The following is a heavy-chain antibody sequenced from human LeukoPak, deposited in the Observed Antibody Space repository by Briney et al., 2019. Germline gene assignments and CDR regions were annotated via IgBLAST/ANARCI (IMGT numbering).Heavy chain of an antibody. CDR3: ARLKGEASVTERFDY. J-gene: IGHJ4*02. CDR2: IYYSGSA. CDR1: GGSISNDY. D-gene: IGHD3-16*01. V-gene: IGHV4-59*08. Sequence: SETLSLTCSVSGGSISNDYWSWIRLPPGKGLEWIGYIYYSGSANYNPSLSNRVTISVDTSKNQFSLKMTSVTAAGTAVYYCARLKGEASVTERFDYWGQGTLVTVSS.